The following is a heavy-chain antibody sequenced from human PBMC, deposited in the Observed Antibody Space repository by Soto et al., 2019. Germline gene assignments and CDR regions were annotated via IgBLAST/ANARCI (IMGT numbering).Heavy chain of an antibody. V-gene: IGHV4-59*08. CDR2: IYYSGST. J-gene: IGHJ4*02. CDR3: ARHPTVTEYYFDY. Sequence: SETLSLTCTVSGGSISSYYWSWIRQPPGNVLELIGYIYYSGSTNYNPSLKSRVTISVDTSKNQFSLKLSSVTAADTAVYYCARHPTVTEYYFDYWGQGTLVTVSS. CDR1: GGSISSYY. D-gene: IGHD4-17*01.